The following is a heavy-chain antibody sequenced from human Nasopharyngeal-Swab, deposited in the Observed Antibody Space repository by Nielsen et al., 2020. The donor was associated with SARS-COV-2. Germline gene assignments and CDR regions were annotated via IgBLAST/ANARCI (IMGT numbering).Heavy chain of an antibody. CDR1: GGSFSGYY. CDR3: ARGLIAAAGHDY. V-gene: IGHV4-34*01. CDR2: INHSGST. D-gene: IGHD6-13*01. Sequence: GSLRLSCAVYGGSFSGYYWSWIRQPPGKGLEWIGEINHSGSTNYNPSLKSRVTISVDTSKNQFSLKLNSVTAADTAVYYCARGLIAAAGHDYWGQGTLVTVSS. J-gene: IGHJ4*02.